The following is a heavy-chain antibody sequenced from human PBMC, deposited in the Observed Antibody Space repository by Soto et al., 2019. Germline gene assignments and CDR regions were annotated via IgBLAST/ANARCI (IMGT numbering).Heavy chain of an antibody. CDR3: ARDRSDDLNSFDAFEI. Sequence: QVQLQESGPGLVKPSETLSLTCTVSGASVNIGSHYWSWIRQPPGKGLEWIAYVYHTGSTSYNPSLKSRVTISIDLSKNQFSLRLGSVTAADTAVYYCARDRSDDLNSFDAFEIWGPGAMVTVSS. V-gene: IGHV4-61*01. CDR1: GASVNIGSHY. D-gene: IGHD1-1*01. CDR2: VYHTGST. J-gene: IGHJ3*02.